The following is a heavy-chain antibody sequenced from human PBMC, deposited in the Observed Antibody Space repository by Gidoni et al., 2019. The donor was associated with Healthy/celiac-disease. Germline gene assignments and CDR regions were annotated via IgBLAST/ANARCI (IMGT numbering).Heavy chain of an antibody. J-gene: IGHJ4*02. V-gene: IGHV3-73*01. CDR1: GFTFSRSA. D-gene: IGHD3-10*01. Sequence: EVQLVESGGGLVQPGGSLKLSCAASGFTFSRSALHWARQASGKGLEWVGRIRSKANSYATAYAASVKGRFTISRDDSKNTAYLQMNSLKTEDTAVYYCTSQYYYGSGSYYNHHYFDYWGQGTLVTVSS. CDR3: TSQYYYGSGSYYNHHYFDY. CDR2: IRSKANSYAT.